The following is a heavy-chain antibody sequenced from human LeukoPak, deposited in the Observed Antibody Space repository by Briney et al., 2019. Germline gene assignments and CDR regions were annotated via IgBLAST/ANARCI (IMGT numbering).Heavy chain of an antibody. CDR1: GFTFSNYA. Sequence: GGSLRLSCAASGFTFSNYAMSWVRQAPGKGLEGVSGISAGGGSTYYAGSVKGRFTISRDNSKNTLYLQMNSLRAEDTAVYYCARDDYGETFDYWGQGTLVTVSS. D-gene: IGHD4-17*01. CDR3: ARDDYGETFDY. V-gene: IGHV3-23*01. CDR2: ISAGGGST. J-gene: IGHJ4*02.